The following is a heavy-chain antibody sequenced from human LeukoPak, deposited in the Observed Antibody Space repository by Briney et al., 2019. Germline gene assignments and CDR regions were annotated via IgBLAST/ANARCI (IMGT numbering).Heavy chain of an antibody. CDR2: ISDDGSNK. D-gene: IGHD2-2*03. J-gene: IGHJ3*02. CDR1: GFTFSSYG. Sequence: GGSLRLSCAASGFTFSSYGMHWVRQAPGKGLEWVAVISDDGSNKYYADSVKGRFTISRDNSKNTLNLQMSSLRAEDTAVYYCARVDDLDAFDIWGQGTMVTVSS. CDR3: ARVDDLDAFDI. V-gene: IGHV3-30*03.